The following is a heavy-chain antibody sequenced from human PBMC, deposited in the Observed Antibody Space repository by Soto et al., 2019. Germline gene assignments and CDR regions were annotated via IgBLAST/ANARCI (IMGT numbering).Heavy chain of an antibody. D-gene: IGHD3-10*01. CDR3: ARHNYGSGSTYFDY. Sequence: ASETLSLTCTVSGGSISSYCWSWIRQPPGKGLEWIGYIYYSGSTNYNPSLKSRVTISVDTSKNQFSLKLNSMTAADTAVYYCARHNYGSGSTYFDYWGQGTLVTVS. V-gene: IGHV4-59*08. CDR1: GGSISSYC. J-gene: IGHJ4*02. CDR2: IYYSGST.